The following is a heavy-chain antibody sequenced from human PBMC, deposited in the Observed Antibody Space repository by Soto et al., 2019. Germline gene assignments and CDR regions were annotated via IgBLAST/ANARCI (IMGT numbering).Heavy chain of an antibody. V-gene: IGHV1-69*13. D-gene: IGHD3-22*01. CDR3: ARGSRRPLSYYYYDREPFDY. CDR1: GDTFSSYA. J-gene: IGHJ4*02. CDR2: IIPIFGTA. Sequence: SVKVYFHASGDTFSSYAIILVRRATGQGLEWMGGIIPIFGTANYAQKFQGRVTITADESTSTAYMELSRLRSEDTAVYYCARGSRRPLSYYYYDREPFDYWGQGTLVTVSS.